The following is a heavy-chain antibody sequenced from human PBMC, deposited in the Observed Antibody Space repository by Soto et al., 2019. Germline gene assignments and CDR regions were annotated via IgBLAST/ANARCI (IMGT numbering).Heavy chain of an antibody. CDR3: AREPRYMATPYTDSYYYYGMDV. CDR1: GYTFTSYY. CDR2: INPSGGST. V-gene: IGHV1-46*01. J-gene: IGHJ6*02. D-gene: IGHD5-12*01. Sequence: SVKVSCKASGYTFTSYYMHWVRQAPGQGLEWMGIINPSGGSTSYAQKFQGRVTMTRDTSTSTVYMELSSLRSEDTAVYYCAREPRYMATPYTDSYYYYGMDVWGQGTTVTVSS.